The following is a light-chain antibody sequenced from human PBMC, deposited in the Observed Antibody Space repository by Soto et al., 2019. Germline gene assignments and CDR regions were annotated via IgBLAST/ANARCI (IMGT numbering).Light chain of an antibody. Sequence: QSALTQPRSVSGSPGQSVTISCTGTSSDVGAYNYVSWYQHHPGKAPKVMIYDVSERPSGVPDRFSGSKSDNKASLTISGLQAYDEADYYCYSYAGSYSWVFGGGTKLTVL. CDR3: YSYAGSYSWV. V-gene: IGLV2-11*01. J-gene: IGLJ3*02. CDR1: SSDVGAYNY. CDR2: DVS.